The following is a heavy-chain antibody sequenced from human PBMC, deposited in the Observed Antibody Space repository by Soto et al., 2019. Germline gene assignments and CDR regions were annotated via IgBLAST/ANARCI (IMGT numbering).Heavy chain of an antibody. CDR2: IWYDASNK. CDR3: AKDLQYSSTWFAGY. CDR1: GFSFSSHG. J-gene: IGHJ4*02. V-gene: IGHV3-33*06. D-gene: IGHD6-13*01. Sequence: GGSLRLSCAASGFSFSSHGMHWVRQAPGKGLEWVAGIWYDASNKYYADSVKGRFTISRDNSKNTLYLQMNSLRAEDTAVYYCAKDLQYSSTWFAGYWGQGTLVTVSS.